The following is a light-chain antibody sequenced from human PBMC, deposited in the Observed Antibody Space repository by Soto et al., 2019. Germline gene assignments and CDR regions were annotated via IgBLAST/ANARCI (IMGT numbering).Light chain of an antibody. Sequence: QSVLTQPASVSGSPGQSITFSCTGTSSDIGVYNYVSWYQQHPDKAPKLMIYEVNNRPSGVSNRFSGSKSGNTASLTISGLQAEDEADYYCSSYTTSNTYVFGTGTKVTVL. CDR1: SSDIGVYNY. V-gene: IGLV2-14*01. CDR3: SSYTTSNTYV. CDR2: EVN. J-gene: IGLJ1*01.